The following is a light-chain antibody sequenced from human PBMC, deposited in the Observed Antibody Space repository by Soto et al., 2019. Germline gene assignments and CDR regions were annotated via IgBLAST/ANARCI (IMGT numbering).Light chain of an antibody. V-gene: IGKV3-15*01. J-gene: IGKJ5*01. CDR2: GAS. CDR1: ENVDTN. Sequence: EIVMTQSPATLSVSPGEGATLSCRASENVDTNLAWYQHKPGQAPRLLIYGASTRAAGVPARFSGSGSGTEFTLTISRLEPEDFAVYHCQHYNNWPITFGQGTRLEIK. CDR3: QHYNNWPIT.